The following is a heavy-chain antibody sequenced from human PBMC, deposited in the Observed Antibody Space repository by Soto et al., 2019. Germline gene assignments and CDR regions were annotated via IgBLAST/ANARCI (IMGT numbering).Heavy chain of an antibody. D-gene: IGHD3-10*01. CDR1: GFSLSTSGVG. J-gene: IGHJ5*02. CDR3: EHTDYYGSGKPMDGRNNWFDP. Sequence: QITLKESGPTLVKPTQTLTLTCTFSGFSLSTSGVGVGWIRQPPGKALEWLALIYWDDDKRYSPSLKSRLTITKDTSKNQVVLTMTNLDPVDTATYYGEHTDYYGSGKPMDGRNNWFDPWGQGTLVTVSS. CDR2: IYWDDDK. V-gene: IGHV2-5*02.